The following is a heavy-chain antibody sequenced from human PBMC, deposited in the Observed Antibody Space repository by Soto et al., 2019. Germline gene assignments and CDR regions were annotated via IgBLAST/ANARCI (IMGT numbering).Heavy chain of an antibody. CDR1: GFTLSDYA. D-gene: IGHD3-10*01. CDR2: ISSGTDDT. Sequence: GGSLRLSCAASGFTLSDYATTWVRQAPGKGLEWVSSISSGTDDTYYADSVKGRFTLSRDTSKNTLYLQMNNLKAEDTALYYCAKYSYGSGTKSFDSWGQGTLVTVSS. CDR3: AKYSYGSGTKSFDS. V-gene: IGHV3-23*01. J-gene: IGHJ4*02.